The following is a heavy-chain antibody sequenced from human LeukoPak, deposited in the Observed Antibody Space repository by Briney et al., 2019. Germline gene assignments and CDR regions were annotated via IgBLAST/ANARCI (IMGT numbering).Heavy chain of an antibody. CDR1: GFTFSSSW. Sequence: GGSLKLSCAASGFTFSSSWMSGVRQAPGKGLEWGGNINHEGGDICYVGSVKGRFTISTDNAKNLLFLQMNSLRAEDTAVYYCATYSNWVAGDVWGHGTTVTVSS. CDR2: INHEGGDI. J-gene: IGHJ6*02. D-gene: IGHD6-13*01. V-gene: IGHV3-7*01. CDR3: ATYSNWVAGDV.